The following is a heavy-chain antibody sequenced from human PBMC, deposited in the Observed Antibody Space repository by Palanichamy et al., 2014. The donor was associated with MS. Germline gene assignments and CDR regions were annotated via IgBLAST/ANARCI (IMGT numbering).Heavy chain of an antibody. CDR3: ARDHLGVGVWGAYYYYGMDV. J-gene: IGHJ6*02. CDR2: IYYSGST. Sequence: QVQLQESGPGLVKPSETLSLTCTVSGGSISSYYWSWIRQPPGKGLEWIGYIYYSGSTNYNPSLKSRVTISVDTSKNQFSLKLSSVTAADTAVYYCARDHLGVGVWGAYYYYGMDVWGQGTTVTVSS. D-gene: IGHD1-26*01. CDR1: GGSISSYY. V-gene: IGHV4-59*01.